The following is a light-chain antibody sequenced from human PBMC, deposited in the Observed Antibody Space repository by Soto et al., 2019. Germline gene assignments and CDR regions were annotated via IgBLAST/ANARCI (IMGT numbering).Light chain of an antibody. J-gene: IGKJ4*01. CDR2: DAS. Sequence: DIQMTQSPSTLSASVGDRVTITCRASQSISSWLTWYQQKPGEVPKVLIYDASSLGSGVPSRFRGSGSGTKFTLTISSLQPDDFATYYCQQYNSFPLTFGGGTKVDIK. V-gene: IGKV1-5*01. CDR1: QSISSW. CDR3: QQYNSFPLT.